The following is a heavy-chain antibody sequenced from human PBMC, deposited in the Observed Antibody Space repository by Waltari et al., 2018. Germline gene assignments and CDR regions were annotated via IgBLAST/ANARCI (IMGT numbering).Heavy chain of an antibody. V-gene: IGHV1-2*02. CDR3: ARAPAWVTIFGDYGMDV. CDR1: GYTFTGYY. J-gene: IGHJ6*02. Sequence: QVQLVQSGAEVKKPGASVKVSCKASGYTFTGYYMHWVRQAPGQGLEWMGWINPNSGGTNYAQKFQGRVTMTRDTSISTAYMELSRLRSDDTAVYYCARAPAWVTIFGDYGMDVWGQGTTVTVSS. D-gene: IGHD3-3*01. CDR2: INPNSGGT.